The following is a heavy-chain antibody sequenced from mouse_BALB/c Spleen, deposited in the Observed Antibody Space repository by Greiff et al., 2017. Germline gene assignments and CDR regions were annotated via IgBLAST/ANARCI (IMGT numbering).Heavy chain of an antibody. CDR1: GFNIKDTY. D-gene: IGHD1-2*01. CDR2: IDPANGNT. Sequence: VQLQQSGAELVKPGASVKLSCTASGFNIKDTYMHWVRQSPEQGLEWIGRIDPANGNTKYDPKFQGKATITADTSTNTAYLQLSSLTSRDTAVYDCARGTARAMDYWGQGTAVTVSS. CDR3: ARGTARAMDY. V-gene: IGHV14-3*02. J-gene: IGHJ4*01.